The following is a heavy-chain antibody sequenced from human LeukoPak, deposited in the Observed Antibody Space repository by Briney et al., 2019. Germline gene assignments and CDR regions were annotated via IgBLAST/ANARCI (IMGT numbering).Heavy chain of an antibody. CDR2: IYPGNSET. CDR3: VLRASSGGSGDWFDP. CDR1: GFTFAMYW. V-gene: IGHV5-51*01. D-gene: IGHD6-25*01. J-gene: IGHJ5*02. Sequence: GESLKISCEGSGFTFAMYWIGWVRQMPGKGLECMGIIYPGNSETRYSPSFQGHVTISVDKSLRVTYLQWSSLKACDSAMYYCVLRASSGGSGDWFDPWGQGTLVTVSS.